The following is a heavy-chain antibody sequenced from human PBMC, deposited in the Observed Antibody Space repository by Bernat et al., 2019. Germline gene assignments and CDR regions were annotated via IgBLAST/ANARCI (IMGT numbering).Heavy chain of an antibody. D-gene: IGHD6-13*01. CDR2: ISYDGGDK. Sequence: QVQLVESGGGVVQPGRSLRLSCAASGFTFSSTAMHWVRQAPGKGLEWVAVISYDGGDKDYADSVQGRFTISRDNSKNTLYLQMNSLRAKDTAVYFCARDVQQQLVYYYYGMDVWGPGTTVIVSS. CDR3: ARDVQQQLVYYYYGMDV. V-gene: IGHV3-30*04. J-gene: IGHJ6*02. CDR1: GFTFSSTA.